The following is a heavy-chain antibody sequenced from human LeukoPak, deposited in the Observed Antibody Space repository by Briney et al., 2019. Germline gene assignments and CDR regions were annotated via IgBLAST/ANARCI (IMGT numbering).Heavy chain of an antibody. D-gene: IGHD3-22*01. CDR2: IYYSGST. CDR3: ARVLRYYDSSGYYWRYYFDY. CDR1: GGSISSGDYY. V-gene: IGHV4-30-4*01. Sequence: SQTLSLTCTVSGGSISSGDYYWSWIRQPPGKGLEWIGYIYYSGSTYYNPSLKSRVTISVDTSKNQFSLKLSSVTAADTAVYYCARVLRYYDSSGYYWRYYFDYWGQGTPVTVSS. J-gene: IGHJ4*02.